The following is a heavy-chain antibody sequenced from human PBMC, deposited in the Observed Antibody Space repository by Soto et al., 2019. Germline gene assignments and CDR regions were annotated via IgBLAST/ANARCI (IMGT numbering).Heavy chain of an antibody. CDR3: AREEGGLDGMDV. J-gene: IGHJ6*02. D-gene: IGHD3-16*01. CDR1: GFTFSSYG. Sequence: GGSLRLSCAASGFTFSSYGMHWVRQAPGKGLEWVAVIWYDGSNKYYADSVKGRFTISRDNSKNTLYLQMNSLRAEDTAVYYCAREEGGLDGMDVWGQGTTVTVSS. CDR2: IWYDGSNK. V-gene: IGHV3-33*01.